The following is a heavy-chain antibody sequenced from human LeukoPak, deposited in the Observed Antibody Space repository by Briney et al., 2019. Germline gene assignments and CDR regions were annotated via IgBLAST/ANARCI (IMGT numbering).Heavy chain of an antibody. CDR3: ARAGGSGLIDY. J-gene: IGHJ4*02. Sequence: SETLSLTCTVSGGSISSYYWGWIRQPPGKGLDWIGSMYYSGSTYYYPSFKSRVTISINTSKNQFSLKLSSVTAADTAVYYCARAGGSGLIDYWGQGTLVTVSS. CDR2: MYYSGST. V-gene: IGHV4-39*07. D-gene: IGHD6-19*01. CDR1: GGSISSYY.